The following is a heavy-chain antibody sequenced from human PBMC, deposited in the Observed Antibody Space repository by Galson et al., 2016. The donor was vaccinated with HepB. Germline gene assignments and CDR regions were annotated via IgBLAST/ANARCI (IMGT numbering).Heavy chain of an antibody. V-gene: IGHV4-31*03. D-gene: IGHD3-16*02. CDR1: GGSINSGGYY. J-gene: IGHJ2*01. CDR2: IYYSGST. Sequence: TLSLTCTVSGGSINSGGYYWSWIRQHPGKGLEWIGYIYYSGSTYYNPSLKSRVTISVDTSKQHFSLKLSSVTAADTAVYYCAREVMITFGDVVVVHHWYFDLWGRGTLVTVSS. CDR3: AREVMITFGDVVVVHHWYFDL.